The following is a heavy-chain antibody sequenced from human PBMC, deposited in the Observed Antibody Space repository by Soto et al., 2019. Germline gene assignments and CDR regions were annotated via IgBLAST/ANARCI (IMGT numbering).Heavy chain of an antibody. D-gene: IGHD4-17*01. V-gene: IGHV3-74*01. Sequence: EVQLVESGGGLVQPGGSLRLSCAASGFTFSSYWMHWVRQAPGKGLVWVSRIKSDGSDTSYADSVKGRFTISRDNANNTPSLKMSSLRAEDTAVYYCVRVAYGDLGGWGQGTLVTVSS. CDR3: VRVAYGDLGG. J-gene: IGHJ4*02. CDR1: GFTFSSYW. CDR2: IKSDGSDT.